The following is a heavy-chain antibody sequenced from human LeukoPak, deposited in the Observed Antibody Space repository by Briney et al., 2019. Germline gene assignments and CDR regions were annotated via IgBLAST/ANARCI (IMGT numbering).Heavy chain of an antibody. D-gene: IGHD2-8*01. CDR1: GLIVSNSY. V-gene: IGHV3-53*01. J-gene: IGHJ4*02. Sequence: GGSLRLSCAASGLIVSNSYMNWVRQAPGKGLEWVSVIYYNGNTFYADSVMGRFTITRDNSKNTLYLQMNSLRAEDTAVYYCARDPNGNLHFDYWGQGTLVTVSS. CDR3: ARDPNGNLHFDY. CDR2: IYYNGNT.